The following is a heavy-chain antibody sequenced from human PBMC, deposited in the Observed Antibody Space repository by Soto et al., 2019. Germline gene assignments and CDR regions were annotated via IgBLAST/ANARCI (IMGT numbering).Heavy chain of an antibody. V-gene: IGHV4-4*07. CDR2: IYTSGST. D-gene: IGHD5-18*01. CDR1: GGSISNFY. J-gene: IGHJ5*02. Sequence: PSETLSLTCTVPGGSISNFYWNWIRQPAGKALEWIGRIYTSGSTNYNPSLKSRVTMSVDTSTNQFSLKLGSVTAADTAVYYCARDVQSGYTYGYDWIDPWGQGTLVTVSS. CDR3: ARDVQSGYTYGYDWIDP.